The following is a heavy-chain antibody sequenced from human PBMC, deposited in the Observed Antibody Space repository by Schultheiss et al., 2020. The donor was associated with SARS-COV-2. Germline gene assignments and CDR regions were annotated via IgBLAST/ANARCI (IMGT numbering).Heavy chain of an antibody. CDR1: GGSISSYY. J-gene: IGHJ4*02. V-gene: IGHV4-34*01. Sequence: SQTLSLTCTVSGGSISSYYWSWIRQPPGKGLEWIGEINHSGSTNYNPSLKSRVTISVDTSKNQLSLRLSSVTAADTAVYYCASSLDYASGGQDYWGQGTLVTVSS. CDR2: INHSGST. CDR3: ASSLDYASGGQDY. D-gene: IGHD3-10*01.